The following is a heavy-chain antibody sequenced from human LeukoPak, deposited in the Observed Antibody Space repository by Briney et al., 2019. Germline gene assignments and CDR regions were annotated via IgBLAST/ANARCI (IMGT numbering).Heavy chain of an antibody. V-gene: IGHV1-18*01. D-gene: IGHD6-6*01. Sequence: GASVKVSCKATGYTFIRYGISTVRQAPGQGLEWMGWISAYNGNTNYAQKLQGRVTMTTDTSTSTAYMELRSLRSDDTAVYYCPRGHAEYSSWLIDYWGQGTLVTVSS. CDR2: ISAYNGNT. CDR3: PRGHAEYSSWLIDY. J-gene: IGHJ4*02. CDR1: GYTFIRYG.